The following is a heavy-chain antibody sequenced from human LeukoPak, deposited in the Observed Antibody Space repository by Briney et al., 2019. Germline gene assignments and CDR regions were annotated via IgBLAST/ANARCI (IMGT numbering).Heavy chain of an antibody. CDR2: IKSDGST. V-gene: IGHV3-74*01. CDR3: ARAPSEIGGYYPEYFRH. CDR1: GFTFSSYW. Sequence: GGSLRLSCAASGFTFSSYWMHWVRQAPGKGLVWVSRIKSDGSTNYADSVKGRFTISRDNAKNTVSLQMNSLRAEDTGVYYCARAPSEIGGYYPEYFRHWGQGTPVTVSS. J-gene: IGHJ1*01. D-gene: IGHD3-22*01.